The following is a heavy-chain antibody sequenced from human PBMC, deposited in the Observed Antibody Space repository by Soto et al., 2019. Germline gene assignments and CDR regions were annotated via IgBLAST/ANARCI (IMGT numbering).Heavy chain of an antibody. CDR2: IKSKTDGGTT. Sequence: GGSLRLSCAASGFTFSNAWMSWVRQAPGKGLACVGRIKSKTDGGTTDYAAPVKGRFTISRDDSKNTLYLQMNSLKTEDTAVYYCTTVPGNDAFDIWGQGTMVTVSS. J-gene: IGHJ3*02. CDR1: GFTFSNAW. V-gene: IGHV3-15*01. D-gene: IGHD1-26*01. CDR3: TTVPGNDAFDI.